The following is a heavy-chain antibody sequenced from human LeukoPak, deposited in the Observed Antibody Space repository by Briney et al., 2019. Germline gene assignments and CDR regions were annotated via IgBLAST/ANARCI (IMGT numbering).Heavy chain of an antibody. CDR1: GESLNSYY. D-gene: IGHD2-15*01. V-gene: IGHV4-34*01. Sequence: SETLSLTCAVYGESLNSYYWSWVRQPPGGGLEWIGEIYESGTTEYNPSLKRRVTISMVPSKQQFSLSLSSVTAADTAVYYCARGAWATRLGSWGLGTPVIVSS. CDR3: ARGAWATRLGS. J-gene: IGHJ4*02. CDR2: IYESGTT.